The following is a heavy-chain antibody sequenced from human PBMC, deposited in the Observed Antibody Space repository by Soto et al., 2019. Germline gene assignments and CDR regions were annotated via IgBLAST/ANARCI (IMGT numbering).Heavy chain of an antibody. CDR2: ISVYNGNT. J-gene: IGHJ4*02. D-gene: IGHD6-19*01. CDR1: GYTFTSYG. CDR3: ARVEQSLLFQF. Sequence: ASVKVSCKASGYTFTSYGISWVRQAPGQGLECMGWISVYNGNTHYAQKFQGRVTMTADTSTSTAYMELRSLRSDDTAVYYCARVEQSLLFQFWGLGALVTVSS. V-gene: IGHV1-18*04.